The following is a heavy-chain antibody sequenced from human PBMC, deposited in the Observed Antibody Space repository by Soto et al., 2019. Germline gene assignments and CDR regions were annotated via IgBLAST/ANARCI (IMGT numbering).Heavy chain of an antibody. J-gene: IGHJ4*02. D-gene: IGHD5-12*01. CDR3: SRDGYNYFLAF. V-gene: IGHV1-46*01. CDR1: GYAFTNYY. Sequence: QVQLVQSGAEVKMPGASVKISCKASGYAFTNYYIHWVRQAPGQGLEWMGIVNPSGGGTSYAQNFQARVTMTRDTTTSTVSMELSGLRSEDTAVYYCSRDGYNYFLAFWGQGTLVTVSS. CDR2: VNPSGGGT.